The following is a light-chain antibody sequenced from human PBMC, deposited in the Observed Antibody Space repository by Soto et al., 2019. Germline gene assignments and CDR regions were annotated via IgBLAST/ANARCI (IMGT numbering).Light chain of an antibody. V-gene: IGKV3-15*01. CDR3: QPYSTYTLRT. Sequence: EIVLTQSPATRSVTQGERATLSCRASQNILSNLAWYQQKPGQAPRLLIYGASTRATGIPARFSGSGSGTDFTLTISRLEPEDFATYYCQPYSTYTLRTFGQGTKVDIK. CDR1: QNILSN. J-gene: IGKJ1*01. CDR2: GAS.